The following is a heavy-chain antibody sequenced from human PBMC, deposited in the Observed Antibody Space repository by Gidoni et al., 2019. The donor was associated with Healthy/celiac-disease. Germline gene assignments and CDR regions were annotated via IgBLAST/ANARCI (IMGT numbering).Heavy chain of an antibody. CDR2: INPSGGST. V-gene: IGHV1-46*01. Sequence: QVQLVQSGAEVKKPGASVKVSCKASGYTFTSYYMHWVRQATGQGLEWMGIINPSGGSTSYAQKFQGRVTMTRDTSTSTVYMELSSLRSEDTAVYYCARGATIFGVVITGMDVWGKGTTVTVSS. J-gene: IGHJ6*04. D-gene: IGHD3-3*01. CDR1: GYTFTSYY. CDR3: ARGATIFGVVITGMDV.